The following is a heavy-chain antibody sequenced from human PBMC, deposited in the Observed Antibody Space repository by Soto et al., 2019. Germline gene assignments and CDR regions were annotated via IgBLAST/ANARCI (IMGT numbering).Heavy chain of an antibody. D-gene: IGHD4-17*01. CDR3: VKGHSGDYVYHYYYYGMDV. V-gene: IGHV3-64D*08. Sequence: VGSLRLSCSASGFTFSSYAMHWVRQAPGKGLEYVSAISSNGGSTYYADSVKGRFTISRDNSKNTLYLQMSSLRAEDTAVYYCVKGHSGDYVYHYYYYGMDVWGQGTTVTVSS. CDR2: ISSNGGST. J-gene: IGHJ6*02. CDR1: GFTFSSYA.